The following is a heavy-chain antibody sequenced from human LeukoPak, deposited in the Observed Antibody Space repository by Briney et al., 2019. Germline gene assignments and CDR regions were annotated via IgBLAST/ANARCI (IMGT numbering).Heavy chain of an antibody. CDR2: IKPDGSEI. D-gene: IGHD2-15*01. Sequence: GGSLRLSCEASGFTLSTYWMSWVRQAPGKGLEWVANIKPDGSEIHYVDSVKGRFTISRDNAKNSLYLQMNSLRAEDTAMYYCVRDRGYCSGGTCYALWDYWGQGTLVTVSS. CDR3: VRDRGYCSGGTCYALWDY. J-gene: IGHJ4*02. V-gene: IGHV3-7*01. CDR1: GFTLSTYW.